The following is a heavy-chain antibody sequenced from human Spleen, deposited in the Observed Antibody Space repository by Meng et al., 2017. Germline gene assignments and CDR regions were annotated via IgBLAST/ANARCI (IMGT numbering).Heavy chain of an antibody. V-gene: IGHV1-69*13. CDR2: ITAIFGTP. Sequence: SVKVSCKASGGTFRNYAFSWVRQAPGQGLEWMGGITAIFGTPTYTQKFQGRVTIIADESASTVYMELGSLRSEDTAVYYCVSWSSYYYYGMDVWGQGTTVTVSS. J-gene: IGHJ6*02. CDR3: VSWSSYYYYGMDV. CDR1: GGTFRNYA.